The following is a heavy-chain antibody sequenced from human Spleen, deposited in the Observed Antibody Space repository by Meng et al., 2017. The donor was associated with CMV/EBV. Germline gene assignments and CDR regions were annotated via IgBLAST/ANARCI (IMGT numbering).Heavy chain of an antibody. CDR1: GGPITGYY. Sequence: SETLSLTCTVSGGPITGYYWNWIRQAPGKGLEWIGYMYYSGSTNYNPSLKIRVTMSADTSKNQLSLRLSSVTAADTAVYYCARDSQYSSGWYWLDLWGQGTLVTVSS. J-gene: IGHJ5*02. D-gene: IGHD6-19*01. CDR3: ARDSQYSSGWYWLDL. V-gene: IGHV4-59*01. CDR2: MYYSGST.